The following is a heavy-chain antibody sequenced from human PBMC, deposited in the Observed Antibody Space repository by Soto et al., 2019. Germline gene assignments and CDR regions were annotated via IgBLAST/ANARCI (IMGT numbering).Heavy chain of an antibody. CDR1: GYTFTSYA. Sequence: ASVKVSCKASGYTFTSYAMHWVRQAPGQRLEWMGWINAGNGNTKYSQKFQGRVTITRDTSASTAYMELSSLRSEDTAVYYCARRRTIGYCTNGVCYPPPYNWFDPWGQGTLVTVSS. V-gene: IGHV1-3*01. D-gene: IGHD2-8*01. J-gene: IGHJ5*02. CDR3: ARRRTIGYCTNGVCYPPPYNWFDP. CDR2: INAGNGNT.